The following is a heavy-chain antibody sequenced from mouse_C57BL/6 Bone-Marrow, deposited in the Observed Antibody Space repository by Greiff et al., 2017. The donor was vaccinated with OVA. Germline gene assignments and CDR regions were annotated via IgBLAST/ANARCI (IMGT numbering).Heavy chain of an antibody. CDR2: ISDGGSYT. J-gene: IGHJ2*01. CDR3: ARERLVPSYFDY. V-gene: IGHV5-4*01. CDR1: GFTFSSYA. D-gene: IGHD4-1*01. Sequence: EVMLVESGGGLVKPGGSLKLSCAASGFTFSSYAMSWVRQTPEKRLEWVATISDGGSYTYYPDNVKGRFTISRDNAKNNLYLQMSHLKSEDTAMYYCARERLVPSYFDYWGQGTTLTVSS.